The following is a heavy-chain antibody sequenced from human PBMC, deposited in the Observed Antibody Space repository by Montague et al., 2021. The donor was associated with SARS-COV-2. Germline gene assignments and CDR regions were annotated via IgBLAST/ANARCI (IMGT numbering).Heavy chain of an antibody. CDR1: GFTFSTYS. V-gene: IGHV3-21*01. CDR2: ISSSGTYI. J-gene: IGHJ4*02. D-gene: IGHD2-21*02. CDR3: ARDGVQFGDWPYYFAF. Sequence: SLRLSCAASGFTFSTYSMHWVRRAPGKGLEWVSSISSSGTYIYYADSVRGRFTISRDNAHNSLSLQLNSLRPEDTALYYCARDGVQFGDWPYYFAFWGQGTLVSASS.